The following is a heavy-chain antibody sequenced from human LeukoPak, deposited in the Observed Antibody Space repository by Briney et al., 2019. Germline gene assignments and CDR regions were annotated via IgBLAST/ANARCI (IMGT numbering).Heavy chain of an antibody. J-gene: IGHJ4*02. V-gene: IGHV3-30*04. Sequence: GGSLRLSCVVSGFNFRDAAMTWVRQAPGKGLEWVAFISHDGSNKYYSDSVKGRFTISRENSKNTLYLQMNSLRVEDTAVYYCARRGGSYFDYWGQGTLVTVSS. CDR1: GFNFRDAA. CDR3: ARRGGSYFDY. D-gene: IGHD1-26*01. CDR2: ISHDGSNK.